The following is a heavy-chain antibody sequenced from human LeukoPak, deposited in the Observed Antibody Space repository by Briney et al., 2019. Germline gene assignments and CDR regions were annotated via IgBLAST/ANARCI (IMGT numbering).Heavy chain of an antibody. Sequence: GGSLRLSCAASGFTFSSYALSWVRQAPGKGLEWVSAISGSGDSTYYADSVKGRFTISRDNSKNTLFLQMSSLRADDTAIYYCAKHYDTSGYYPYWGQGTLVTVSS. V-gene: IGHV3-23*01. CDR2: ISGSGDST. CDR3: AKHYDTSGYYPY. CDR1: GFTFSSYA. J-gene: IGHJ4*02. D-gene: IGHD3-22*01.